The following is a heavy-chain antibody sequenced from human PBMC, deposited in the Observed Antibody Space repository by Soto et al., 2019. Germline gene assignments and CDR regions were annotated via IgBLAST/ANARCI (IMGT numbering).Heavy chain of an antibody. Sequence: SETLSLTCTVSGGSISSGGYYWSWIRQHPGKGLEWIGYIYYSGSTYYNPSLKSRVTISVGTSKNQFSLKLSSVTAADTAVYYCARDRYSSSWYYYYGMDVWGQGTTVTVSS. CDR3: ARDRYSSSWYYYYGMDV. CDR2: IYYSGST. CDR1: GGSISSGGYY. D-gene: IGHD6-13*01. J-gene: IGHJ6*02. V-gene: IGHV4-31*03.